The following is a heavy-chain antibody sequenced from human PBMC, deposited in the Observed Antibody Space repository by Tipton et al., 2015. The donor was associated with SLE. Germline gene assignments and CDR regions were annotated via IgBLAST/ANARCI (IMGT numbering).Heavy chain of an antibody. Sequence: LRLSCTVSGGFISSGSYYWSWIRQPAGKGLEWIGRIYTSGSTNYNPSLKSRVTISVDTSKNQFSLKLSSVTAADTAVYYCARGEMVLGYWGQGTLVTVSS. CDR3: ARGEMVLGY. D-gene: IGHD5-24*01. V-gene: IGHV4-61*02. CDR2: IYTSGST. CDR1: GGFISSGSYY. J-gene: IGHJ4*02.